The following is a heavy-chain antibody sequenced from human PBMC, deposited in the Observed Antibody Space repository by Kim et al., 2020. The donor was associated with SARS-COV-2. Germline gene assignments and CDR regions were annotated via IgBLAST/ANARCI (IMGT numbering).Heavy chain of an antibody. J-gene: IGHJ5*02. Sequence: GESLKISCKGSGYSFTSYWISWVRQMPGKGLEWMGRIDPSDSYTNYSPSFQGHVTISADKSISTAYLQWSSLKASDTAMYYCARVPGYYDSTPLLGRQFDPWGQGTLVTVSS. CDR2: IDPSDSYT. V-gene: IGHV5-10-1*01. CDR1: GYSFTSYW. D-gene: IGHD3-22*01. CDR3: ARVPGYYDSTPLLGRQFDP.